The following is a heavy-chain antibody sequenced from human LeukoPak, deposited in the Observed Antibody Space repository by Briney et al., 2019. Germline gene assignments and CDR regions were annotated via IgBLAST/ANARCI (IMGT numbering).Heavy chain of an antibody. J-gene: IGHJ4*02. Sequence: GGSLRLSCAASGFTFSSYAMHWVRQAPGKGLEGVAVISYDGSNKYYADSVKGRFTISRDNSKNTLYLQMNSLRAEDTAVYYCARESYDSSGYHYWGQGTLVTVSS. D-gene: IGHD3-22*01. CDR1: GFTFSSYA. CDR2: ISYDGSNK. CDR3: ARESYDSSGYHY. V-gene: IGHV3-30-3*01.